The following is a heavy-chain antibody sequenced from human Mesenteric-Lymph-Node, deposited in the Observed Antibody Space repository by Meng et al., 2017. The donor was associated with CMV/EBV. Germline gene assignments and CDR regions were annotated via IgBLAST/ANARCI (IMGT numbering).Heavy chain of an antibody. CDR3: VWGSTLHGDY. D-gene: IGHD7-27*01. J-gene: IGHJ4*02. V-gene: IGHV3-53*01. CDR2: IYAGGST. CDR1: GFTVSTNY. Sequence: GGSLRLSCAVSGFTVSTNYMSWVRQAPGKGLEWVSIIYAGGSTYYADSVEGRFTISGDNSKSSFYLQMNSLRAEDTAVYYCVWGSTLHGDYWGQGTPVTVSS.